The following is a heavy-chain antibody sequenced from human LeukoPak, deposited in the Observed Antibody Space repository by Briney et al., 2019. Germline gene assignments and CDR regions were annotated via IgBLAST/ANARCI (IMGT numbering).Heavy chain of an antibody. D-gene: IGHD2-15*01. J-gene: IGHJ4*02. CDR1: GFTFSTYA. CDR2: ISGDNPGT. V-gene: IGHV3-23*01. CDR3: AKAPVGHCSGAGCYHFDS. Sequence: PGGSLRLSCAASGFTFSTYAMSWVRQTPGKGLEWVAAISGDNPGTYHANSVKGRFTISRDNSKNTLHLQMSGLIAEDTARYYCAKAPVGHCSGAGCYHFDSWGQGTLVTVSS.